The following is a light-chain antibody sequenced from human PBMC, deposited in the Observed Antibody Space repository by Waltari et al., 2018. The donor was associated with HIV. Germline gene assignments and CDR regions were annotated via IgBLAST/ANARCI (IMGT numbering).Light chain of an antibody. J-gene: IGKJ1*01. CDR3: LQDYKYPRT. V-gene: IGKV1-6*01. CDR1: QDIRNE. Sequence: AIQMTQFPSSLSASVGNRVAFTCRASQDIRNELGWYQQKPGKAPNLLIFGTFNLQSGVASRFNGSGSGTDYTLTISSLQPEDLATYYCLQDYKYPRTFGQGTKVEIK. CDR2: GTF.